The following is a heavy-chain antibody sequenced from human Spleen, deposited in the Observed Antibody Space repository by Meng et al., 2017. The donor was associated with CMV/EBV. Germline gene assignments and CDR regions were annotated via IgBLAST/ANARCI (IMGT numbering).Heavy chain of an antibody. D-gene: IGHD1-26*01. V-gene: IGHV3-21*01. J-gene: IGHJ4*02. CDR3: ARDPPGGTADY. CDR2: SSSSGTYI. Sequence: GGSLRLSCAASGFTFSSHSMNWVRQAQGKGLEWVSSSSSSGTYIYYADSVKDRFTISRDNAKNSLYLQMNSLRAEDTAVYYCARDPPGGTADYWGQGTLVTVSS. CDR1: GFTFSSHS.